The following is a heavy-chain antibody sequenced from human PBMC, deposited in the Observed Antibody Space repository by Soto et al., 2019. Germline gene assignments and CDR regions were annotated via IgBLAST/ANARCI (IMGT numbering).Heavy chain of an antibody. V-gene: IGHV1-2*04. CDR1: GYTFTRYY. J-gene: IGHJ4*02. Sequence: ASVKVSCKASGYTFTRYYMHWVRQAPGQGLEWMGWINPNSGGTNYAQKFQGWVTMTRDTSISTAYMELSRLRSDDTAVYYCARLSTTVPHIYYFDYWGQGTLVTVSS. D-gene: IGHD4-17*01. CDR2: INPNSGGT. CDR3: ARLSTTVPHIYYFDY.